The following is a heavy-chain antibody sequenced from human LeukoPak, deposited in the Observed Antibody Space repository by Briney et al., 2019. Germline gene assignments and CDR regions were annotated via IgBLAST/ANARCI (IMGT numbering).Heavy chain of an antibody. J-gene: IGHJ1*01. V-gene: IGHV3-74*01. CDR2: IKIDGGT. Sequence: GGSLRLSCAASGFTFSTYWMHWVRHAPGKGLVWVSRIKIDGGTNYADSVKRRFTISRDNAKKTVSLQMNSLRPEDTGVYYCARAPSEIGGYYPEYFRHWGQGTLVTVSS. CDR1: GFTFSTYW. D-gene: IGHD3-22*01. CDR3: ARAPSEIGGYYPEYFRH.